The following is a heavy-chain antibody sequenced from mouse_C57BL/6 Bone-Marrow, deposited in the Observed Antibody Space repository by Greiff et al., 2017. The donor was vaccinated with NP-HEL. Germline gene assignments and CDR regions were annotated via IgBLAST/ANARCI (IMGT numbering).Heavy chain of an antibody. Sequence: EVQLVESGPGLVKPSQSLSLTCSVTGYSITSGYYWNWIRRFPGNKLEWVGSISYDGSNNYSPSLKNRRSITRDTYKNQFILKLNSVTAEDTATYYCARAYGNYLDYGGQGTTLTVSS. V-gene: IGHV3-6*01. J-gene: IGHJ2*01. CDR2: ISYDGSN. D-gene: IGHD2-10*02. CDR3: ARAYGNYLDY. CDR1: GYSITSGYY.